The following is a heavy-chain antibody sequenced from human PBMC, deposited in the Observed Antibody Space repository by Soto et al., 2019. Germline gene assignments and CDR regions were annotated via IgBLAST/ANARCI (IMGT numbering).Heavy chain of an antibody. CDR2: MNPNSANT. CDR1: GYTFTSYD. Sequence: QVQLVQSGAEVKKPGASVKVSCKASGYTFTSYDINWVRQATGQGLEWMGWMNPNSANTGYAQKFQGRVTVTRNTSISAAYRELSCLRQEETAVYFCAREGLRGMDVWGQGTAVSVSS. V-gene: IGHV1-8*01. J-gene: IGHJ6*02. CDR3: AREGLRGMDV.